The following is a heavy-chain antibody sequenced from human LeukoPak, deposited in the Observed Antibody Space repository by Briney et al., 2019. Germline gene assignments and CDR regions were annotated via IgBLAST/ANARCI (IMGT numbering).Heavy chain of an antibody. V-gene: IGHV3-21*01. CDR1: GFTFSSYS. Sequence: GGSLRLSCAASGFTFSSYSMNWVRQAPGKGLEWVSSISSSSSYIYYADSVKGRFTISRDNAKNSLYLQMNSLRAEDTAVYYCARDGEYSSSDDYYMDDWGKGTTVTVSS. CDR3: ARDGEYSSSDDYYMDD. D-gene: IGHD6-6*01. J-gene: IGHJ6*03. CDR2: ISSSSSYI.